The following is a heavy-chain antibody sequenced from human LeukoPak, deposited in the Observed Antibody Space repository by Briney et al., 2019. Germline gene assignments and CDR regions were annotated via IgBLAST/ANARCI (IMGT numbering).Heavy chain of an antibody. CDR1: GGSISSSLSY. V-gene: IGHV4-39*07. CDR3: ARDSPYGYQNWFDP. D-gene: IGHD5-12*01. CDR2: IYYSGDT. Sequence: SETLSLTCTVSGGSISSSLSYWGWIRQPPGKGLEWIGSIYYSGDTYFNPSLKSRVTISVDTSKKQFSLKLSSVTAADTAVYYCARDSPYGYQNWFDPWGQGTLVTVSS. J-gene: IGHJ5*02.